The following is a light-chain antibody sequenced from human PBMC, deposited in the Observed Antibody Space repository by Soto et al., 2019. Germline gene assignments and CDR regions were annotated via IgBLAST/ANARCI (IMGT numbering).Light chain of an antibody. CDR1: TIGAHSF. Sequence: QSALTQPRSLSGSPGQSVTISCTGPTIGAHSFVSWYQGRPDKVPKLLIYDVSQRPSGIPDRFSGSRSANTASLTISGLQADDAAAYYCCSYTGNKVFVFGTGTKVTVL. V-gene: IGLV2-11*01. J-gene: IGLJ1*01. CDR3: CSYTGNKVFV. CDR2: DVS.